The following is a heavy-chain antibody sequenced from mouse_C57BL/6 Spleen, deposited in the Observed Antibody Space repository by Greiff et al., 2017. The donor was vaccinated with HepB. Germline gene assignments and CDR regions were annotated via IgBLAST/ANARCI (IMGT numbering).Heavy chain of an antibody. V-gene: IGHV1-81*01. J-gene: IGHJ4*01. CDR2: IYPRSGNT. Sequence: VQLQQSGAELARPGASVKLSCKASGYTFTSYGISWVKQRTGQGLEWIGEIYPRSGNTYYNEKFKGKATLTADKSSSTAYMELRSLTSEASAVLFGAREGGDYYAMDYWGQGTSVTVAS. CDR3: AREGGDYYAMDY. CDR1: GYTFTSYG.